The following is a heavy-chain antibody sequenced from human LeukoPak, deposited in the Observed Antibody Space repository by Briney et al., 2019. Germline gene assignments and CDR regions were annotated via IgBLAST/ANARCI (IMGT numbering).Heavy chain of an antibody. CDR2: IYYSGSI. CDR1: GYSISSSNW. J-gene: IGHJ4*02. V-gene: IGHV4-28*05. D-gene: IGHD3-10*01. Sequence: SETLSLTCAVSGYSISSSNWLGWIRQPPGKGLEWIGYIYYSGSIYYNPSLKSRVTMSVDTSKNQFSLKLSSVTAVDTAVYYCARTRGYGSGSYYDVFDYWGQGTLVTVSS. CDR3: ARTRGYGSGSYYDVFDY.